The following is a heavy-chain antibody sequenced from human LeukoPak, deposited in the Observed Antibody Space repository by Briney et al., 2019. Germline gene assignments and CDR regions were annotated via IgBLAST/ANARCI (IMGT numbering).Heavy chain of an antibody. V-gene: IGHV3-11*01. J-gene: IGHJ4*02. CDR3: ARVGLLWFEYYFDY. D-gene: IGHD3-10*01. CDR2: ISSSGSTI. CDR1: GFTLSDYY. Sequence: PGGSLRLSCAASGFTLSDYYMSWIRQAPGKGLEWVSYISSSGSTIYYADSVKGRFTISRDNAKNSLYLQMNSLRAEDTAVYYCARVGLLWFEYYFDYWGQGTLVTVSS.